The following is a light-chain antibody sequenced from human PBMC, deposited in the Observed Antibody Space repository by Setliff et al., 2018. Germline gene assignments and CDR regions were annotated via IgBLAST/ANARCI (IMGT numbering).Light chain of an antibody. CDR3: SSYTSRTTLDV. Sequence: ALTQPASVSGSPGQSITISCTGSSSDIGAYDYVSWYQRHPGKAPKLMIYDVNNRPSGVSNRFSGSKSGNTASLTISGLQAEDEADYYCSSYTSRTTLDVFGTGTKVTVL. CDR2: DVN. J-gene: IGLJ1*01. CDR1: SSDIGAYDY. V-gene: IGLV2-14*03.